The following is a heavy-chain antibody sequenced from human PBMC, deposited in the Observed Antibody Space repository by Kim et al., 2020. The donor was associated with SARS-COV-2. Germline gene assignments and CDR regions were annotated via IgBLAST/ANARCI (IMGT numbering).Heavy chain of an antibody. Sequence: DGSDKNYVDSVKGRFTIARENAKNSLYLQMTSLRVEDTAVYYCARGGRADYWGQGTLVTVSS. D-gene: IGHD3-16*01. J-gene: IGHJ4*02. V-gene: IGHV3-7*01. CDR3: ARGGRADY. CDR2: DGSDK.